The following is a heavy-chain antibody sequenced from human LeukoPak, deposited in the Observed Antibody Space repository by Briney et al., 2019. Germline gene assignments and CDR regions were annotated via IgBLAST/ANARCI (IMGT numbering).Heavy chain of an antibody. D-gene: IGHD6-25*01. V-gene: IGHV4-39*01. J-gene: IGHJ5*02. CDR3: ARYSSAWFDP. Sequence: KPSETLSLTCTVSGGSISSRGYYWGWIRQPPGKGLEWIGHIYYSGSTYYNPSLKSRVTISVDTSKNQFSLELTSVTAADTAVYNCARYSSAWFDPWGQGTLVTVSS. CDR2: IYYSGST. CDR1: GGSISSRGYY.